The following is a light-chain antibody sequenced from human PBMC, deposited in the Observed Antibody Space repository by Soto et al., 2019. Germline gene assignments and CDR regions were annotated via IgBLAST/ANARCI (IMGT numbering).Light chain of an antibody. J-gene: IGKJ1*01. CDR1: QSLVDGSGNTY. CDR3: QQAKSFPWT. CDR2: EIF. V-gene: IGKV2-24*01. Sequence: DIVMIQTPLSSTVTLGQPASISCRSSQSLVDGSGNTYLSWLHQRPGQPPRLLIYEIFKRFSGVPDRFSGSGAGTDFTLTVSGLQPEDFATYYCQQAKSFPWTFGQGTKVEIK.